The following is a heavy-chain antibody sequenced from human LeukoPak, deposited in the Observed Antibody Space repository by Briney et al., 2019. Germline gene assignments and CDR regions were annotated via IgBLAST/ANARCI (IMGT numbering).Heavy chain of an antibody. CDR2: IYYSGST. D-gene: IGHD2-15*01. CDR3: ASTVGYCSGGSCYPDWFDP. V-gene: IGHV4-59*08. CDR1: GGSISSYY. J-gene: IGHJ5*02. Sequence: SETLSLTCNVSGGSISSYYWSWIRQPPGKGLEWIGYIYYSGSTNYNPSLKSRVTISVDTSKNQFSLKLSSVTAADTAVYYCASTVGYCSGGSCYPDWFDPWGQGTLVTVSS.